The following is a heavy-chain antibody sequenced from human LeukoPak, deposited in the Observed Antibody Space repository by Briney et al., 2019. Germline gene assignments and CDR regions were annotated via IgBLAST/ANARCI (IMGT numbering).Heavy chain of an antibody. CDR2: INHSGST. J-gene: IGHJ6*02. CDR3: ARVGYSYYYYYGMDV. Sequence: PSETLSLTCAVYGGSFSGYYWSWIRQPPGKGLEWIGEINHSGSTNYNPSLKSRVTISVDTSKNQFSLRLSSVTAADTAVYYCARVGYSYYYYYGMDVWGQGTTVTVSS. V-gene: IGHV4-34*01. D-gene: IGHD5-18*01. CDR1: GGSFSGYY.